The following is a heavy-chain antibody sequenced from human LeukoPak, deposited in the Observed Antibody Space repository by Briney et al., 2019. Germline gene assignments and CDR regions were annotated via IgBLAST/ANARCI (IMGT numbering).Heavy chain of an antibody. D-gene: IGHD6-19*01. CDR1: GFTFSSYG. V-gene: IGHV3-30*18. CDR3: AKPELIAVAGDDY. J-gene: IGHJ4*02. Sequence: PGRSLRLSCAASGFTFSSYGMHWVRQAPGKGLEWVAVISYDGSNKYYADSVKGRFTISRDNSKNTLYLQMNSLRAEDTAVYYCAKPELIAVAGDDYWGQGTLVTVSS. CDR2: ISYDGSNK.